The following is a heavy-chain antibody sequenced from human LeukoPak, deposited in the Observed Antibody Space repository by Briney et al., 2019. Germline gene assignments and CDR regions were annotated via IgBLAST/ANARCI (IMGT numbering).Heavy chain of an antibody. J-gene: IGHJ4*02. CDR3: ARDRGIAVADYFDY. V-gene: IGHV3-48*01. D-gene: IGHD6-19*01. Sequence: GGSLRLSCAASGFTFSSYSMNWVRQAPGKGLEWVSYISSSSSTIYYADSVKGRFTISRDNAKNSPYLQMNSLRAEDTAVYYCARDRGIAVADYFDYWGQGTLVTVSS. CDR1: GFTFSSYS. CDR2: ISSSSSTI.